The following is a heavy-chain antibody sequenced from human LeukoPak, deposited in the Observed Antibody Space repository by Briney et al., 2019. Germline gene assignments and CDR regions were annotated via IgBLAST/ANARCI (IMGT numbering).Heavy chain of an antibody. CDR3: ARDPGFTEGWFDP. CDR1: GYTFTSYY. J-gene: IGHJ5*02. V-gene: IGHV1-46*01. CDR2: INPSGGST. Sequence: GASVKVSXKASGYTFTSYYMHWVRQAPGQGLEWMGIINPSGGSTSYAQKFQGRVTMTRDTSTSTVYMELSSLRSEDTAVYYCARDPGFTEGWFDPWGQGTLVTVSS. D-gene: IGHD3-9*01.